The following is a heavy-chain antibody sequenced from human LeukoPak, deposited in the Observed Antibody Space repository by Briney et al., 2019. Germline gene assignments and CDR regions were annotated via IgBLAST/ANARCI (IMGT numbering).Heavy chain of an antibody. V-gene: IGHV3-30-3*01. CDR1: GFTFSTYA. CDR3: ARGESYYYGSGSYYNLDY. J-gene: IGHJ4*02. CDR2: ISFDGSNK. Sequence: GGSLRLSCAASGFTFSTYAMHWVRQAPGKGLEWVTFISFDGSNKYYADSVKGRFTISRDRSKNTLYLQMNSLRTEDTAVYYCARGESYYYGSGSYYNLDYWGQGTLVTVSS. D-gene: IGHD3-10*01.